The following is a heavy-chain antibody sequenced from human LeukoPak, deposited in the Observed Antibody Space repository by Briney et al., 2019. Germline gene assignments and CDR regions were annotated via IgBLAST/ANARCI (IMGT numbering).Heavy chain of an antibody. Sequence: PESLSLTSAVPSASSINYYWTCIPQSPRKGREWIGEINHSGRPNCNPSLKRRVTISVDTSNNQFSLKLRSVTAADTAVYYCARPSGDILTGYYGLWGQGTLVTVSS. CDR1: SASSINYY. V-gene: IGHV4-34*01. CDR2: INHSGRP. CDR3: ARPSGDILTGYYGL. D-gene: IGHD3-9*01. J-gene: IGHJ4*02.